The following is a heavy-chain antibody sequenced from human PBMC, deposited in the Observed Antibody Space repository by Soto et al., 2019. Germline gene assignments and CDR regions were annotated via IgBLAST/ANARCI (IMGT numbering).Heavy chain of an antibody. D-gene: IGHD3-3*02. V-gene: IGHV1-69*12. CDR3: ARDKDRPQLGGNYYSGIDV. CDR1: GGTFGNSA. Sequence: QVQLVQSGAEVKKPGSSVTVSCKASGGTFGNSAISWVRQAPGQGLEWMGGIIPMFPTPDYAQKFQGRVTITEDESTSTAYLELTSLRSEDTAVYYCARDKDRPQLGGNYYSGIDVWGQGTTVTVSS. CDR2: IIPMFPTP. J-gene: IGHJ6*02.